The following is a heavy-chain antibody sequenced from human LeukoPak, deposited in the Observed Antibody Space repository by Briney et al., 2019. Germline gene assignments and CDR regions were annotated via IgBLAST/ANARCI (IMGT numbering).Heavy chain of an antibody. J-gene: IGHJ4*02. CDR2: IKQDGSEK. Sequence: GGSLRLSCAASGFNFRNYWMSWVRQAPGKGLEWVAKIKQDGSEKYYVDPVKGRFTISRDNAKNSVYLQMNSLRVDDTAFYYCASRNYGGHPIPLDYWGQGILVTVSS. D-gene: IGHD4-23*01. CDR3: ASRNYGGHPIPLDY. CDR1: GFNFRNYW. V-gene: IGHV3-7*01.